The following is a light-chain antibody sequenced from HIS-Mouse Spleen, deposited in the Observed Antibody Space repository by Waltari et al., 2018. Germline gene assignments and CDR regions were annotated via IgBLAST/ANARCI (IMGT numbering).Light chain of an antibody. CDR2: KAS. CDR1: QSVSSS. Sequence: TQSPGTLSLSPGERATLSCRASQSVSSSYLAWYQQKPGKAPKLLIYKASSLESGVPSRFSGSGSGTEFTLTISSLQPDDFATYYCQQYNSYSVTFGQGTRLEIK. CDR3: QQYNSYSVT. J-gene: IGKJ5*01. V-gene: IGKV1-5*03.